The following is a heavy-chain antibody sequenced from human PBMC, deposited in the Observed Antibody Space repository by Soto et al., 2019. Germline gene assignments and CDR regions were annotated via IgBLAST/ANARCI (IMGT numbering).Heavy chain of an antibody. CDR3: AKGGGSKDYYDTSGYYLYYYYAMDV. CDR2: LSGSGVST. V-gene: IGHV3-23*01. Sequence: EVQLLESGGGLVQPGGSLRLSCAASGFTFSSYAMTWVRQAPGKGLEWVSALSGSGVSTYYADSLKGRFTISRDNSKNTLYLQMNSLRAEDRAVYYCAKGGGSKDYYDTSGYYLYYYYAMDVWGQGTTVTVSS. D-gene: IGHD3-22*01. J-gene: IGHJ6*02. CDR1: GFTFSSYA.